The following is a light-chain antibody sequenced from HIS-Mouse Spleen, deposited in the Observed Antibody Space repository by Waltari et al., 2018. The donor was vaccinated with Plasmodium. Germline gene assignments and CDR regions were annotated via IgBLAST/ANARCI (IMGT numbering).Light chain of an antibody. Sequence: EIVIMQSPATLSVPPGERATLSCRASQSVSSNLAWYQQKPGQAPRLLIYGASTRATGIPARFSGSGSGTEFTLTISSLQSEDFAVYYCQQYNSWSFTFGPGTKVDIK. CDR3: QQYNSWSFT. CDR1: QSVSSN. V-gene: IGKV3-15*01. CDR2: GAS. J-gene: IGKJ3*01.